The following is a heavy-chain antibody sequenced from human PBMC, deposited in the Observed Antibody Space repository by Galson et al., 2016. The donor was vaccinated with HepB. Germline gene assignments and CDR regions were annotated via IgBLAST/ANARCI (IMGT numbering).Heavy chain of an antibody. Sequence: SLRLSCAASGFPFSRYWMHWARQAPGKGLVWVSRINSDGSSTIYADSVKGRFTISRDNSKNTVSLQMNSLRVDDTAVFYCAREASYVNVLDHWGQGTLVTVSS. J-gene: IGHJ4*02. CDR2: INSDGSST. D-gene: IGHD5-18*01. CDR1: GFPFSRYW. V-gene: IGHV3-74*01. CDR3: AREASYVNVLDH.